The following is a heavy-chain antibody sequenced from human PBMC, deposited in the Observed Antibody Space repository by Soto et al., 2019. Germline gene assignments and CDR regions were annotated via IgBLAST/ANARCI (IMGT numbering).Heavy chain of an antibody. Sequence: SVKVSCKASGGNFSSYAISWLRQAPGQRLEWMGGIIPIFGTANYSQKFQGRVTITADESTSTAYMELSRLRSEDTAVYYCAFTLQGILEWLSPRDYYYGMDVWGRGTTVTVSS. D-gene: IGHD3-3*01. CDR3: AFTLQGILEWLSPRDYYYGMDV. J-gene: IGHJ6*02. V-gene: IGHV1-69*13. CDR2: IIPIFGTA. CDR1: GGNFSSYA.